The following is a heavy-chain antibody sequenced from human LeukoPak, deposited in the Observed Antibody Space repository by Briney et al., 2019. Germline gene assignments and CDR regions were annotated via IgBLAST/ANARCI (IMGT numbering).Heavy chain of an antibody. D-gene: IGHD2-2*01. Sequence: PGGSLRLSCAASGFTFSSYWMSWVRQAPGKGRGWEANIKQDGSEKYYVDSVKGRFTISRDNSKNTLYLQMNGLRAEDTAVYYCARAGYCSSTSCYYPGDYWGQGTLVTVSS. CDR3: ARAGYCSSTSCYYPGDY. V-gene: IGHV3-7*01. J-gene: IGHJ4*02. CDR1: GFTFSSYW. CDR2: IKQDGSEK.